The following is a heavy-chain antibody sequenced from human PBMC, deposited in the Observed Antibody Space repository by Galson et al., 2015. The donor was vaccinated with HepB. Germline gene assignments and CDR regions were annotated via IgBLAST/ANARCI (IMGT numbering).Heavy chain of an antibody. J-gene: IGHJ5*02. D-gene: IGHD3-22*01. V-gene: IGHV1-46*04. CDR1: GYTFTSYY. Sequence: SVKVSCKASGYTFTSYYMHWVRQAPGQGLEWMGIINPSGGSTSYAQKLQGRVTMTRDTSTSTVYMELSSLRSEDTAVYYCARGRDYYDSSGYYSQWFDPWGQGTLVTVSS. CDR3: ARGRDYYDSSGYYSQWFDP. CDR2: INPSGGST.